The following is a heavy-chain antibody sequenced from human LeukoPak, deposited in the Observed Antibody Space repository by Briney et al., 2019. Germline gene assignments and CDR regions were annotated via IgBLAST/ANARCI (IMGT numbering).Heavy chain of an antibody. CDR2: ISGGGEST. CDR3: STVEHF. V-gene: IGHV3-23*01. CDR1: EFTFSSHA. D-gene: IGHD1-1*01. Sequence: GGSLRLSCVASEFTFSSHAMNWVRQAPGKGLEWVSSISGGGESTYYADSVKGRFTVSRDDVKNMLYLQMNSLRVEDTGLYYCSTVEHFWGQGTLVTVSS. J-gene: IGHJ4*02.